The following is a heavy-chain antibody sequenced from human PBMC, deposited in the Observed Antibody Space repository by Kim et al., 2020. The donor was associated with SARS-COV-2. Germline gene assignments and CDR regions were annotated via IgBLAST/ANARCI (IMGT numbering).Heavy chain of an antibody. Sequence: THATPSLRSRVTFSIDTSKNQFSLKVNSVTAADTAVYFCAGVRRFADYVDYWGQGTLVTVSS. V-gene: IGHV4-39*07. CDR2: T. J-gene: IGHJ4*02. CDR3: AGVRRFADYVDY.